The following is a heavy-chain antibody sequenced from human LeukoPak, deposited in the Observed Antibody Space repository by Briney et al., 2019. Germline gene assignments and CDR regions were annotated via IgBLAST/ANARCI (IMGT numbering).Heavy chain of an antibody. J-gene: IGHJ4*02. CDR2: INHSGST. V-gene: IGHV4-34*01. D-gene: IGHD3-16*02. CDR3: ARGSGHYDYIWGSYRYAKFDY. Sequence: SETLSLTCAVYGGSFSGYYWSWIRQPPGKGLEWIGEINHSGSTNYNPSLKSRVTISVDTSKNQSSLKLSSVTAADTAVYYCARGSGHYDYIWGSYRYAKFDYWGQGTLVTVSS. CDR1: GGSFSGYY.